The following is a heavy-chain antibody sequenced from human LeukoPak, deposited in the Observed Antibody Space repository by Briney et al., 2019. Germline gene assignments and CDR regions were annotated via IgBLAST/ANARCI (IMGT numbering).Heavy chain of an antibody. D-gene: IGHD3-16*02. V-gene: IGHV3-30*18. CDR3: AKEGDYVWGSYLSY. J-gene: IGHJ4*02. CDR2: ISYDGSNY. Sequence: PGRSLRLSCAASGFRFSSYGMHWVRQAPGKGLEWVAVISYDGSNYYYAGSVKGRFTISRDNSKNTLYLQMNSLRAEDTSVYYCAKEGDYVWGSYLSYWGQGTLVTVSS. CDR1: GFRFSSYG.